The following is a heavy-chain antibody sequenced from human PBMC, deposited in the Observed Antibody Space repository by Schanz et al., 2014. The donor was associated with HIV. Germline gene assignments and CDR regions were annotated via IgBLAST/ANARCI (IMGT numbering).Heavy chain of an antibody. Sequence: EVQLVESGGGLVKPGGSLRLSCAASGFTFSSYTIYWVRQTPEKGLEWVSSISGNSRYIYYAESVKGRFTISRDNAKNSLHLQMNSLRAEDTALYYCAKDIGRDVGYGLDVWGQGTTVTVSS. CDR3: AKDIGRDVGYGLDV. V-gene: IGHV3-21*04. CDR1: GFTFSSYT. CDR2: ISGNSRYI. D-gene: IGHD1-26*01. J-gene: IGHJ6*02.